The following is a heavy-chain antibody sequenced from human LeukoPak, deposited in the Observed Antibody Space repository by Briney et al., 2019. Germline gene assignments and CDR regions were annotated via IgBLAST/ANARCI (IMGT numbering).Heavy chain of an antibody. Sequence: EASVKVSCKASGYTFTGYYMHWVRQAPGQGLEWMGRINPNSGGTNYAQKFQGRVTMTRDTSISTAYMELSRLRSDDTAVYYCVLIRGVKKGLFDYWGQGTLVTVSS. D-gene: IGHD3-10*01. J-gene: IGHJ4*02. CDR2: INPNSGGT. CDR3: VLIRGVKKGLFDY. V-gene: IGHV1-2*06. CDR1: GYTFTGYY.